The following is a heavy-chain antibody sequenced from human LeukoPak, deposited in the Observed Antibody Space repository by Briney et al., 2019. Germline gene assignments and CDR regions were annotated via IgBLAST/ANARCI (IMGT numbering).Heavy chain of an antibody. CDR3: ARTLWFGEPHWFDP. Sequence: SETLSLTCTVSGGSISSGGYYWSWIRQHPGKGLEWIGYNYYSGSTYYNPSLKSRVTISVDTSKNQFSLKLSSVTAADTAVYYCARTLWFGEPHWFDPWGQGTLVTVSS. J-gene: IGHJ5*02. CDR1: GGSISSGGYY. V-gene: IGHV4-31*03. CDR2: NYYSGST. D-gene: IGHD3-10*01.